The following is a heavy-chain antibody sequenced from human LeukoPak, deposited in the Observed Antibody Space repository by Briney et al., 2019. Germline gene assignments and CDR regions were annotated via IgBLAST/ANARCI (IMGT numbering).Heavy chain of an antibody. CDR3: VLDYGDYAFDY. V-gene: IGHV4-39*01. Sequence: SETLSLTCTVSGGSISGSTYYWGWIRQSPGKGLEWIGNIYYSGNTYYNPSLKSRVTISVDTSKNQFSLKLSSVTAADTAVYYCVLDYGDYAFDYWGQGTLVTVSS. CDR1: GGSISGSTYY. D-gene: IGHD4-17*01. J-gene: IGHJ4*02. CDR2: IYYSGNT.